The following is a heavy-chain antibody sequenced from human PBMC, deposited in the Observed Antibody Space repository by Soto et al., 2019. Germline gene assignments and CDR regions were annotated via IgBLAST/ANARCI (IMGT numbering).Heavy chain of an antibody. D-gene: IGHD6-19*01. J-gene: IGHJ4*02. CDR1: GYTFTSYG. V-gene: IGHV1-18*04. CDR3: ARGERYSSGWYGGY. CDR2: ISAYNGNT. Sequence: QVQLVQSGAEVKKPGASVKVSCKASGYTFTSYGINWVRQAPGQGLEWMGWISAYNGNTNYAQNHQGRVTMSTDTSTSTAYMELRSLRSDDTDVYYCARGERYSSGWYGGYWGQGTLVTVSS.